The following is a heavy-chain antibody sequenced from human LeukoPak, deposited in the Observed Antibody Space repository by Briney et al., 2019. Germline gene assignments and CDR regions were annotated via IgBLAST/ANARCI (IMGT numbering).Heavy chain of an antibody. D-gene: IGHD2-2*01. CDR2: IIPIFGTA. CDR1: GGTFSSYA. CDR3: ARVSARYCSSTSCYYFDY. J-gene: IGHJ4*02. Sequence: SVKVSCKASGGTFSSYAIGWVRQAPGQGLEWMGGIIPIFGTANYAQKFQGRVTITADESTSTAYMELSSLRSEDTAVYYCARVSARYCSSTSCYYFDYWGQGTLVTVSS. V-gene: IGHV1-69*01.